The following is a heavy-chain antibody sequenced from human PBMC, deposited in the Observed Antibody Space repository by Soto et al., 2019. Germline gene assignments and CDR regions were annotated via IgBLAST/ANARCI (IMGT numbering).Heavy chain of an antibody. Sequence: QVQLVESGGGVVQPGRSLRLSCAASGFTFSNYAMHWVRQAPGRGLEWVSVISFSGSRTVSGDSVKGRFTVSRDNSKNTVYLQMNSLRVEDTAVYFCVRGDREDIAVVVVARPGDYGMDVWGHGTTVTVSS. J-gene: IGHJ6*02. CDR3: VRGDREDIAVVVVARPGDYGMDV. CDR2: ISFSGSRT. V-gene: IGHV3-30-3*01. CDR1: GFTFSNYA. D-gene: IGHD2-15*01.